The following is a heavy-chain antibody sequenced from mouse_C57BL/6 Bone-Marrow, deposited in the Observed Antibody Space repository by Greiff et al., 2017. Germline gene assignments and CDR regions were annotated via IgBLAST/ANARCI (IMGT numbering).Heavy chain of an antibody. CDR1: GYTFTSYW. V-gene: IGHV1-72*01. CDR3: ARRYYGSSSLYYYAMDY. D-gene: IGHD1-1*01. Sequence: QVQLQQPGAELVKPGASVKLSCKASGYTFTSYWMHWVKQRPGRGLEWIGRIDPNSGGTKYNEKFKSKATLTVDKPSSTAYMPLSSLTSEDSAVYYCARRYYGSSSLYYYAMDYWGQGTSVTVSS. J-gene: IGHJ4*01. CDR2: IDPNSGGT.